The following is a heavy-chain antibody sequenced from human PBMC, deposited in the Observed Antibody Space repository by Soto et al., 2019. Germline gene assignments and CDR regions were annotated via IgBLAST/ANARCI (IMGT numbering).Heavy chain of an antibody. D-gene: IGHD6-19*01. V-gene: IGHV3-30-3*01. CDR1: GFTFSSYA. CDR3: ARAPSEVAGPFDY. CDR2: ISYDGSNK. Sequence: GGSLRLSCAASGFTFSSYAMHWVRQAPGKGLEWVAVISYDGSNKYYADSVKGRFTISRDNSKNTLYLQMNSLRAEGTAVYYCARAPSEVAGPFDYWGQGTLVTVSS. J-gene: IGHJ4*02.